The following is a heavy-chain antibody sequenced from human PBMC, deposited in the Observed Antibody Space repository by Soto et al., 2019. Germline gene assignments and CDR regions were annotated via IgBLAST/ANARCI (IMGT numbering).Heavy chain of an antibody. CDR1: GFTFSSDA. J-gene: IGHJ4*02. CDR3: AKDRSAAGIWGFDSTLTAGFDY. Sequence: EVQLLESGGGLVQPGGSLRLSCAASGFTFSSDAMSWVRQAPGKGLEWVSAISGSGGSTYYVDSVKGRFTISRDNSKSTRNLQRNSRRAEDTAVYYCAKDRSAAGIWGFDSTLTAGFDYWGQGTLVTVSS. D-gene: IGHD6-13*01. CDR2: ISGSGGST. V-gene: IGHV3-23*01.